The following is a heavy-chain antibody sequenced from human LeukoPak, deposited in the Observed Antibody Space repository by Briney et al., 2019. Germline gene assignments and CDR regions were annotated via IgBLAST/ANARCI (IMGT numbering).Heavy chain of an antibody. CDR3: ARQRGDFWSGYYRGNFDY. J-gene: IGHJ4*02. Sequence: LQTLSLTCTVSGGSISSGGYYWSWIRQHPGKGLEWIGYIYYSGSTYYNPSLKSRVTISVDTSKNQFSLKLSSVTAADTAVYYCARQRGDFWSGYYRGNFDYWGQGTLVTVSS. CDR2: IYYSGST. V-gene: IGHV4-31*03. CDR1: GGSISSGGYY. D-gene: IGHD3-3*01.